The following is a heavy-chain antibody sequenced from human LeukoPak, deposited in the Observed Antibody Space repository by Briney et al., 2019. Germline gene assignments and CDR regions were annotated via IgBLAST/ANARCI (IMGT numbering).Heavy chain of an antibody. D-gene: IGHD3-10*01. CDR3: ARQLRRITMVRGAPLDY. CDR1: GGSFSGYY. Sequence: PSETLSLTCAVYGGSFSGYYWSWIRQPPGKGLEWIGEINHSGSTNYNPSLKSRVTISVDTSKNQFSLKLSSVTAADTAVYYCARQLRRITMVRGAPLDYWGQGTLVTVSS. V-gene: IGHV4-34*01. J-gene: IGHJ4*02. CDR2: INHSGST.